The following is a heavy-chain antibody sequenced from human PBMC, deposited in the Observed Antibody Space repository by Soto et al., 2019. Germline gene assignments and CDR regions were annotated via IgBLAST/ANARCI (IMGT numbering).Heavy chain of an antibody. CDR3: ASGLSGDKVDQ. J-gene: IGHJ4*02. CDR2: TSGSSSST. CDR1: GLTFSDYY. V-gene: IGHV3-11*03. D-gene: IGHD2-21*01. Sequence: GGSLRLSCAASGLTFSDYYMSWIRQAPGKGLEWVSYTSGSSSSTNYVDSVKGRFTISRDNAKNSLYLQMNSVTAADTAVYYCASGLSGDKVDQWGQGTLVTVSS.